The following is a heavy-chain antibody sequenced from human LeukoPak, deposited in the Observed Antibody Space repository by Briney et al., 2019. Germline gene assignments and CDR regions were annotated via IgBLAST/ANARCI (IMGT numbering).Heavy chain of an antibody. J-gene: IGHJ6*02. D-gene: IGHD3-10*01. V-gene: IGHV3-7*01. Sequence: GGSLRLSCAASGFTFSSYWMSWVRQAPGKGLEWVANIKQDGSEKYYVDSVKGRFTISRDNAKNSLYLQMNSLRAEDTAVYYCARHYGSGSSSYYYGMDVWGQGTTVIVSS. CDR2: IKQDGSEK. CDR3: ARHYGSGSSSYYYGMDV. CDR1: GFTFSSYW.